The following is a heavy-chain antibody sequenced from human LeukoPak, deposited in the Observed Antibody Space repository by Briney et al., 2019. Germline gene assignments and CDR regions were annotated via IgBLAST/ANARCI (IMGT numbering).Heavy chain of an antibody. CDR1: GGSISSFY. D-gene: IGHD1-1*01. V-gene: IGHV4-59*08. CDR2: ISYSGST. Sequence: SETLSLTCTVSGGSISSFYWSWIRQPPGKGLEWIGYISYSGSTNYNPSFKSRVTISVDTSKNQFSLKLSSVTAADTAVYYCARRLPPQNGNDAFDIWGQGTMVTVSS. J-gene: IGHJ3*02. CDR3: ARRLPPQNGNDAFDI.